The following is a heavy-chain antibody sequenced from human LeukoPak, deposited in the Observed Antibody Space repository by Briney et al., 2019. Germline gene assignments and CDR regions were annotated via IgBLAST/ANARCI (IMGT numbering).Heavy chain of an antibody. J-gene: IGHJ4*02. Sequence: GGSLRLSCTVSGFTVSSNSWSWVRQAPGKGLEWVSFIYSGGNTHYSDSVTGRFTISRDNSKNTLYLQMNSLRAEDTAVYYCAKDKDSSSWLYYFDYWGQGTLVTVSS. CDR2: IYSGGNT. V-gene: IGHV3-53*05. CDR1: GFTVSSNS. CDR3: AKDKDSSSWLYYFDY. D-gene: IGHD6-13*01.